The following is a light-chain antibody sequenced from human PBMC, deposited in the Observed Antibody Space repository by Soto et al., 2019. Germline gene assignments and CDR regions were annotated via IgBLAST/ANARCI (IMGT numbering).Light chain of an antibody. CDR2: GAF. Sequence: EIVLTQSPATLSLSPGERATLSCRASPSVTNYLACYQQKPGQPPRLLIYGAFNRAAGIPARFSGSGSGTDFTLTISSLEPEDSAVYYCQQRNIWPPVTFGQGTRLEIK. V-gene: IGKV3-11*01. CDR3: QQRNIWPPVT. CDR1: PSVTNY. J-gene: IGKJ5*01.